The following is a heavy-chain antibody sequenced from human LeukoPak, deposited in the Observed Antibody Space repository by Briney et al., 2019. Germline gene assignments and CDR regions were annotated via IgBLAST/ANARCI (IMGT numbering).Heavy chain of an antibody. CDR2: IYYSGST. D-gene: IGHD3-10*01. CDR3: ARVFTMVRGVKSGYFQH. Sequence: SETLSLTCTVSGGSISSSSYYWGWIRQPPGKGLEWIGSIYYSGSTYYNPSLKSRVTISVDTSKNQFSLKLSSVTAADTAVYYCARVFTMVRGVKSGYFQHWGQGTLVTVSS. CDR1: GGSISSSSYY. J-gene: IGHJ1*01. V-gene: IGHV4-39*07.